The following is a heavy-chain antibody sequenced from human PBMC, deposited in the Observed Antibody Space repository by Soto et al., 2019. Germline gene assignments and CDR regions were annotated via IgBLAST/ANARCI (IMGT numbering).Heavy chain of an antibody. CDR3: ARDYTDCGGDCYYFDY. CDR2: IKQDGSEK. J-gene: IGHJ4*02. D-gene: IGHD2-21*02. Sequence: GGSLRLSCAASGFTFSSYWMSWVRQAPGKGLEWVANIKQDGSEKYYVDSVKGRFTISRDNAKNSLYLQMNSLRAEDTAVYYCARDYTDCGGDCYYFDYWGQGTLVTVSS. CDR1: GFTFSSYW. V-gene: IGHV3-7*03.